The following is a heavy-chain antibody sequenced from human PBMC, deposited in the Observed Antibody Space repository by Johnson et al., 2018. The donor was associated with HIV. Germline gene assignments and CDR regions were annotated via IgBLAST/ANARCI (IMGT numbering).Heavy chain of an antibody. V-gene: IGHV3-30*02. CDR3: ARYSGSYLPDAFDI. D-gene: IGHD1-26*01. J-gene: IGHJ3*02. Sequence: QVQLVESGGGVVQPGGSLRLSCAASGFTFRSYGMHWVRQAPGKGLEWVAFIRHDGNNKYYADSVKGRFTISRDNAKNSLYLQMNSLRAEDTAVYYCARYSGSYLPDAFDIWGQGTMVTVSS. CDR1: GFTFRSYG. CDR2: IRHDGNNK.